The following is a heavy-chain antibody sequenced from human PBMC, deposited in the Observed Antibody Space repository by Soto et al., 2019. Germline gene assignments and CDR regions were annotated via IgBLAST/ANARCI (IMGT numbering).Heavy chain of an antibody. CDR2: ISGSGKTT. Sequence: GGSLRLSCAASGFIFKNYAMSWVRQAPGKGLQWVSAISGSGKTTYYADSVKGRFTISRDSSKNTLYVQMSSLRAEDTAVYYCAKDFGAGVYYHYGLEVWGHGTTVTVSS. V-gene: IGHV3-23*01. D-gene: IGHD3-10*01. CDR3: AKDFGAGVYYHYGLEV. CDR1: GFIFKNYA. J-gene: IGHJ6*02.